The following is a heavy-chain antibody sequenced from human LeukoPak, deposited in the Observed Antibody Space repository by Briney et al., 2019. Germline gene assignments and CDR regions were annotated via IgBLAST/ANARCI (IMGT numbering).Heavy chain of an antibody. Sequence: SETLSLTCTVSGGSVSSGSYYWIWIPQPPGQGLEWIGYIYYSGSTNYNPSLKSRATISVDTTKTQFSLKLSSVTAADTAVYYCARTYYYGSGSYYSDWYFDLWGRGTLVTVSS. V-gene: IGHV4-61*01. CDR2: IYYSGST. CDR3: ARTYYYGSGSYYSDWYFDL. J-gene: IGHJ2*01. D-gene: IGHD3-10*01. CDR1: GGSVSSGSYY.